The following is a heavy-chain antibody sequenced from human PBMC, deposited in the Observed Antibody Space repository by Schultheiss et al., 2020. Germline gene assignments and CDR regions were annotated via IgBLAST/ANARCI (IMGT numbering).Heavy chain of an antibody. Sequence: SETLSLTCTVSGGSIRGHYWNWIRQPAGKGLEWIGRVHSSGTTSYKPSLKGRITMSVDMSKNQFSLQLRSVPAADTAVYYCARGGRYYGSGSYSNYYYYYMDVWGKGTTVTVSS. J-gene: IGHJ6*03. V-gene: IGHV4-4*07. CDR3: ARGGRYYGSGSYSNYYYYYMDV. D-gene: IGHD3-10*01. CDR1: GGSIRGHY. CDR2: VHSSGTT.